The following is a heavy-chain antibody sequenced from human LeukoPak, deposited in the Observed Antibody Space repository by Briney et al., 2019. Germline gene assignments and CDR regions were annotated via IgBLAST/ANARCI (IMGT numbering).Heavy chain of an antibody. J-gene: IGHJ3*02. CDR3: ARANYYDSSGYSRGAFDI. CDR2: IYYSGST. Sequence: SETLSLTCTVSGGSISSSSYYWGWIRQPPGKGLEWIGSIYYSGSTYYNPSLKSRVTISVGTSKNLFSLKLNSVTAADTAVYYCARANYYDSSGYSRGAFDIWGQGTMVTVSS. CDR1: GGSISSSSYY. V-gene: IGHV4-39*07. D-gene: IGHD3-22*01.